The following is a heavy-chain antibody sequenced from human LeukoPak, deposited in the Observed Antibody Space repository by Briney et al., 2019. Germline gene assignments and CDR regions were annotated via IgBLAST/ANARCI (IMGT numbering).Heavy chain of an antibody. J-gene: IGHJ4*02. D-gene: IGHD5-18*01. V-gene: IGHV3-23*01. CDR3: AKDAQRMVRSYYDY. CDR2: ISGSGGST. Sequence: GGALRLSCATPGFTFSSYAMSSVRQAPWKGLERVSAISGSGGSTYYADSVKGRFTIYRDNSKNTLYLQMNSLRAEDTAVYYCAKDAQRMVRSYYDYWGQGTLVTVSS. CDR1: GFTFSSYA.